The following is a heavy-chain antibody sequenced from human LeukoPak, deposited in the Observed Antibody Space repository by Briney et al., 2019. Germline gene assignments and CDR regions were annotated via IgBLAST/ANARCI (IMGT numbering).Heavy chain of an antibody. V-gene: IGHV1-69*06. D-gene: IGHD5-18*01. CDR3: AKAGIQLWEGDSFYYYLDV. CDR1: GGTFSGHG. CDR2: SIPLSGPA. Sequence: SVKVSCKASGGTFSGHGISWVRQAPGQGLEWMGGSIPLSGPANYAPKFQGTVTITADKSTGTAYLELNSLRPEDTAVYYCAKAGIQLWEGDSFYYYLDVWGKGPTVTVSS. J-gene: IGHJ6*03.